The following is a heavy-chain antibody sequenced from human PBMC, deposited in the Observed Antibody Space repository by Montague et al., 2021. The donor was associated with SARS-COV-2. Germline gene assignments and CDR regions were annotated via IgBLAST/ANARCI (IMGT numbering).Heavy chain of an antibody. CDR1: GFPFSSYA. J-gene: IGHJ4*02. V-gene: IGHV3-30-3*01. CDR2: ISYDGSNK. CDR3: ARVPPGLLWLGEIDY. D-gene: IGHD3-10*01. Sequence: SLRLSCAASGFPFSSYAMHWVRQAPGKGLEWVAVISYDGSNKYYADSVKGRFTISRDNSKNTLYLQMNSLRAEDTAVYYCARVPPGLLWLGEIDYWGQGTLVTVSS.